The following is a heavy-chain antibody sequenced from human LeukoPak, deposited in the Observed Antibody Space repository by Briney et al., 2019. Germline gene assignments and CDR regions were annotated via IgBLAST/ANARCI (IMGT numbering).Heavy chain of an antibody. CDR1: GFTFSSYG. D-gene: IGHD3-10*01. CDR2: ISHTGSTM. V-gene: IGHV3-48*04. Sequence: GGSLRLSCAASGFTFSSYGMHWVRQAPGKGLEWVSYISHTGSTMSYADSVKGRFTISRDNARNSLHLQMNSLRAEDTAVYYCAIPPLSGTGSSRPLAEIDVWGQGTTVTVSS. CDR3: AIPPLSGTGSSRPLAEIDV. J-gene: IGHJ6*02.